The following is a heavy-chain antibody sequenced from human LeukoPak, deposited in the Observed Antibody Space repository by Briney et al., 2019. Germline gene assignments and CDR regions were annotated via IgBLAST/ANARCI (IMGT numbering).Heavy chain of an antibody. J-gene: IGHJ6*03. D-gene: IGHD5-18*01. CDR2: INTNTGNP. CDR1: GYTFTSYA. CDR3: ARARYSYGSPPTTYYYYYMDV. V-gene: IGHV7-4-1*02. Sequence: ASVKVSCKASGYTFTSYAMNWVRQAPGQGLEWMGWINTNTGNPTYAQGFTGRFVFSLDTSVSTAYLQISSLKAEDTAVYYCARARYSYGSPPTTYYYYYMDVWGKGATVTVSS.